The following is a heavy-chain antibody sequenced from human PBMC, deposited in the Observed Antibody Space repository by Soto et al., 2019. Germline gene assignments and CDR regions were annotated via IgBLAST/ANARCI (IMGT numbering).Heavy chain of an antibody. J-gene: IGHJ6*02. CDR1: GGPITTTTW. Sequence: QVQLQESGPGLVKPSETLSLTCAVSGGPITTTTWWAWVRLPPGKGLEWIGELHHDGTTNYNPSLESRITMSIDKSNNHFSLKLTSVTAADTAIYYCATQTISYTWGVWGRGTTVTVSS. V-gene: IGHV4-4*02. CDR3: ATQTISYTWGV. CDR2: LHHDGTT. D-gene: IGHD3-16*01.